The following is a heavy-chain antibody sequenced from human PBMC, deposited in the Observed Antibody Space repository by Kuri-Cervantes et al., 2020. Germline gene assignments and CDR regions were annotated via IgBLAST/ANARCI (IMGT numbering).Heavy chain of an antibody. D-gene: IGHD4-17*01. Sequence: ASVKVSCKASGYTFTSYYMHWVRQAPGQGLEWMGWINPNSGGTNYAQKFQGWVTMTRDTSISTAYMELSRLRSDDTAVYYCAGGGDYDYYYYGMDVWGQGTTVTVSS. CDR3: AGGGDYDYYYYGMDV. J-gene: IGHJ6*02. V-gene: IGHV1-2*04. CDR1: GYTFTSYY. CDR2: INPNSGGT.